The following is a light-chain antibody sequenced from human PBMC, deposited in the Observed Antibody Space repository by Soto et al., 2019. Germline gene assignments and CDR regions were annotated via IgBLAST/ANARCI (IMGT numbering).Light chain of an antibody. CDR2: WAS. CDR1: QSILYNSNNKNY. CDR3: HHYNTTPPET. V-gene: IGKV4-1*01. J-gene: IGKJ1*01. Sequence: DIVVAQSPDSLAVSLGETATINCRSSQSILYNSNNKNYLAWYQQKPGQPPKLLIYWASTRDSWVPDPFSGSGSETYFPLAISSLQPEDAEVFYCHHYNTTPPETFSQGTRVEI.